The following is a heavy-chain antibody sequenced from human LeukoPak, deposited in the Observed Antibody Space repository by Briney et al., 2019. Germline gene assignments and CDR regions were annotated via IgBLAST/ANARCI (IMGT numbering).Heavy chain of an antibody. Sequence: SETLSLTCAVYGGSFSGYYWSWIRQPPGKGLEWIGEINHSGSNNYNPSLKSRVTIAVDTSKNQFSLKLSSVTAADTAVYYCARASITMVRGVIITSHFDYWGQGTLVTVSS. D-gene: IGHD3-10*01. CDR3: ARASITMVRGVIITSHFDY. CDR1: GGSFSGYY. V-gene: IGHV4-34*01. CDR2: INHSGSN. J-gene: IGHJ4*02.